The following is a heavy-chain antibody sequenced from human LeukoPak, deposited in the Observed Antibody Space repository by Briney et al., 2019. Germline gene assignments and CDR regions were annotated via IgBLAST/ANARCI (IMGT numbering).Heavy chain of an antibody. CDR2: ISDSGST. Sequence: PSETLSLTCTVSGGSISSHYWSWIRQPPGKGLEWIGYISDSGSTNYNPSLKSRVTISVDTSKNEVSLRLSSVTAADTAVFYCARNGRISAGEYYYYMDVWGKGTTVTVSS. J-gene: IGHJ6*03. V-gene: IGHV4-59*11. CDR1: GGSISSHY. CDR3: ARNGRISAGEYYYYMDV. D-gene: IGHD2/OR15-2a*01.